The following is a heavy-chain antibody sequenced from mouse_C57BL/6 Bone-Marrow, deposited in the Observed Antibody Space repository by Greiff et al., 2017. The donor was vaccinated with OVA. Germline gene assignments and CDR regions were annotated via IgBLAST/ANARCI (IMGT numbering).Heavy chain of an antibody. CDR1: GYTFTSYW. D-gene: IGHD6-1*01. J-gene: IGHJ2*01. CDR2: IDPSDSYT. Sequence: VQLVESGAELVMPGASVKLSCKASGYTFTSYWMHWVKQRPGQGLEWIGEIDPSDSYTNYNQKFKGKSTLTVDKSSSTAYMQLSSLTSEDSAVYYCARGPCKAYFDYWGQGTTLTVSS. V-gene: IGHV1-69*01. CDR3: ARGPCKAYFDY.